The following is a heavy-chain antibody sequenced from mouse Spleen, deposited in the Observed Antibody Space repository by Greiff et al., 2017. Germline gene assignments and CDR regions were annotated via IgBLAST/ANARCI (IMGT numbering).Heavy chain of an antibody. CDR3: ARTGTGSFDY. CDR1: GYAFSSYW. J-gene: IGHJ2*01. CDR2: IYPGDGDT. V-gene: IGHV1-80*01. D-gene: IGHD4-1*01. Sequence: VKVVESGAELVKPGASVKISCKASGYAFSSYWMNWVKQRPGKGLEWIGQIYPGDGDTNYNGKFKGKATLTADKSSSTAYMQLSSLTSEDSAVYFCARTGTGSFDYWGQGTTLTVSS.